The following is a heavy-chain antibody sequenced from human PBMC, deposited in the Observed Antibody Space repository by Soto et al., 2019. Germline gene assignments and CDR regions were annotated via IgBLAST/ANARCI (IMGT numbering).Heavy chain of an antibody. V-gene: IGHV4-59*01. CDR2: ISYSGST. CDR1: RSSISSFY. CDR3: ARDGYYYDSSGQNQRNAFDI. J-gene: IGHJ3*02. D-gene: IGHD3-22*01. Sequence: QVQLQESGPGLVKPSETLSLTCTVSRSSISSFYWSWIRQPPGKGLEWIGYISYSGSTNYNPSLKVLFTIYLVMSKNPISLKLRSVTAADTAVYYCARDGYYYDSSGQNQRNAFDIWGQGTMATVS.